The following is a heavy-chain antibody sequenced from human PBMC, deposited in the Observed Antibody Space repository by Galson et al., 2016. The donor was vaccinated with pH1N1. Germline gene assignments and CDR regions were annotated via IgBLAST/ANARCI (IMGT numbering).Heavy chain of an antibody. Sequence: SLRLSCAASGFTFGDYAMSWVRQAPGKGLEWVGFIRSKAYGGTTEYAASVKGRFTFSRDDSKSIAYLQMNSLKTEDTAVYYCTRLLWFGESELSYFDYWGQGTLVTVSS. J-gene: IGHJ4*02. CDR1: GFTFGDYA. V-gene: IGHV3-49*04. D-gene: IGHD3-10*01. CDR2: IRSKAYGGTT. CDR3: TRLLWFGESELSYFDY.